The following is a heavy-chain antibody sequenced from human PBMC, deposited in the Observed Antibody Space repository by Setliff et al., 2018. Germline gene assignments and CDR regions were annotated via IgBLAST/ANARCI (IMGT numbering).Heavy chain of an antibody. CDR3: ARQRRWFGPQPIDY. V-gene: IGHV4-38-2*01. Sequence: SETLSLTCAVSGYSISSGNYWGWIRQPPGKGLEWIGSISHSGSAYYNPSLKSRVTISLDMSKNQFSLKLSSVTAADTAVYYCARQRRWFGPQPIDYWGQGTLVTVSS. D-gene: IGHD3-10*01. J-gene: IGHJ4*02. CDR1: GYSISSGNY. CDR2: ISHSGSA.